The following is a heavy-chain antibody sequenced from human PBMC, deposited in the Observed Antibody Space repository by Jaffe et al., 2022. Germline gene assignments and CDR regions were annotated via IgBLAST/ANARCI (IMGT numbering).Heavy chain of an antibody. V-gene: IGHV1-2*06. CDR3: ARGLKWGPTSSSSLWDY. CDR2: INPNSGGT. J-gene: IGHJ4*02. D-gene: IGHD6-6*01. CDR1: GYTFTGYY. Sequence: QVQLVQSGAEVKKPGASVKVSCKASGYTFTGYYMHWVRQAPGQGLEWMGRINPNSGGTNYAQKFQGRVTMTRDTSISTAYMELSRLRSDDTAVYYCARGLKWGPTSSSSLWDYWGQGTLVTVSS.